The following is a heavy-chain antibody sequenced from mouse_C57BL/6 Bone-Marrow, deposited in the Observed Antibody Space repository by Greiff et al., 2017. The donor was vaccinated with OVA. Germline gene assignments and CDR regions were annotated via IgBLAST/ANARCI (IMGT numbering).Heavy chain of an antibody. CDR3: ASNVFAY. V-gene: IGHV5-17*01. J-gene: IGHJ3*01. Sequence: EVKLVESGGGLVKPGGSLKLSCAASGFTFSDYGMHWVRQAPEKGLEWVAYISSGSSTIYYADTVKGRFTISRDNAKNTRFLQLTSLRSEDTAIYYCASNVFAYWGQGTLVTVSA. CDR2: ISSGSSTI. CDR1: GFTFSDYG.